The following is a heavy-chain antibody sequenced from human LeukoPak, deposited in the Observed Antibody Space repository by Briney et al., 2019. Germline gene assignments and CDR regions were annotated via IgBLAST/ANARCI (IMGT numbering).Heavy chain of an antibody. D-gene: IGHD3-22*01. CDR1: GFTFSSYA. V-gene: IGHV3-23*01. CDR2: ISGSGGST. CDR3: ARGPDSSGYNHYYYYGMDV. Sequence: PGGSLRLSCAASGFTFSSYAMSWVRQAPGKGLEWVSAISGSGGSTYYADSVKGRFTISRDNAKNSLYLQMNSLRAEDTAVYYCARGPDSSGYNHYYYYGMDVWGQGTTVTVSS. J-gene: IGHJ6*02.